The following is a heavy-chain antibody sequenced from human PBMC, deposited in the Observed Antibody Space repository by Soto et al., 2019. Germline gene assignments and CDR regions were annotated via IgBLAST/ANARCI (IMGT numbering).Heavy chain of an antibody. Sequence: SETLSLTCTVSGDSVTTTSYYWGWIRQPPGKGLEWIGNISYRGRTYYNPSLKSRLTISLDTSKNQFSLRLTSVTVADTAVYYCARSVRLGDLSFRYWSQGTLVTVSS. V-gene: IGHV4-39*07. CDR3: ARSVRLGDLSFRY. CDR1: GDSVTTTSYY. CDR2: ISYRGRT. J-gene: IGHJ4*02. D-gene: IGHD3-16*02.